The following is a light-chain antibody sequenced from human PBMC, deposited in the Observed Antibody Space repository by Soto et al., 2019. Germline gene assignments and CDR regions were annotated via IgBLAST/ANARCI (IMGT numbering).Light chain of an antibody. J-gene: IGKJ2*01. Sequence: EIVLAQSPATLSLSPGDTATLSCGASQSVNSSYLAWYQQKPGLAPRLLIYDASTRATGIPDRFGGSGSGTDFTLTITRLEPEDSAVYYCQQYGTSPYTFGQGTRLEIK. V-gene: IGKV3D-20*01. CDR2: DAS. CDR3: QQYGTSPYT. CDR1: QSVNSSY.